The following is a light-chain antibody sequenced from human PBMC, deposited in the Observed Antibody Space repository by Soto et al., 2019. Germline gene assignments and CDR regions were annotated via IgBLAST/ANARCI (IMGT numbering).Light chain of an antibody. CDR1: NSSIASKT. Sequence: QSVLTQPPSASGTPGQRVTMSCSGSNSSIASKTVHWYQLLPGTAPKLLIYSNNQRSSGVPDRFSGSKSGTSASLAISGLRAEDEADYFCSSYTNNKNIPYVFGSGTKVTVL. V-gene: IGLV1-44*01. CDR3: SSYTNNKNIPYV. J-gene: IGLJ1*01. CDR2: SNN.